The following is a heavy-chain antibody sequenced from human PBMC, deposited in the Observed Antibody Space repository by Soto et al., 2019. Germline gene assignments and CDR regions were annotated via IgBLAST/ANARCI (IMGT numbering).Heavy chain of an antibody. CDR3: AKQRADYGSGADTFYFDS. D-gene: IGHD3-10*01. Sequence: GGSLRLSCAASGFTFSSYWMHWVRHAPGKGLEWVANIKQDATEKYFVDSVKGRFTISRDNAKNLLYLQMNSLRAEDTAVYYCAKQRADYGSGADTFYFDSWGQGALVTVS. CDR1: GFTFSSYW. V-gene: IGHV3-7*03. J-gene: IGHJ4*02. CDR2: IKQDATEK.